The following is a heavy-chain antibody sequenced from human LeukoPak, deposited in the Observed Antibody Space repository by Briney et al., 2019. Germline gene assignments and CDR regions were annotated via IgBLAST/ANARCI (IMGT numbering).Heavy chain of an antibody. J-gene: IGHJ3*02. D-gene: IGHD5-18*01. V-gene: IGHV3-21*01. CDR1: GFTFSSYS. CDR2: ISSSSSYI. CDR3: ASPEYSYGFNDAFDI. Sequence: PGRSPRLSCAASGFTFSSYSMNCVRQAPGKGLEWVSSISSSSSYIYYADSVKGRFTISRDNAKNSLYLQMNSLRAEDTAVYYCASPEYSYGFNDAFDIWGQGTMVTVSS.